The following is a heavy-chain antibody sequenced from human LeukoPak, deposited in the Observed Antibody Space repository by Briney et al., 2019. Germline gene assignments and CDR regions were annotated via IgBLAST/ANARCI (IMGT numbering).Heavy chain of an antibody. CDR1: GFPFSNSA. CDR3: TKGTGSSDSYFDY. Sequence: PGGSLRLSCAASGFPFSNSAMRWVRQAPGMGLEWVSSIMTTGTDTYYANSEKGRFTISRDNSKNTLYLQMNSLRAEDTAIYYCTKGTGSSDSYFDYWGQGALVTVSS. CDR2: IMTTGTDT. D-gene: IGHD1-26*01. V-gene: IGHV3-23*01. J-gene: IGHJ4*02.